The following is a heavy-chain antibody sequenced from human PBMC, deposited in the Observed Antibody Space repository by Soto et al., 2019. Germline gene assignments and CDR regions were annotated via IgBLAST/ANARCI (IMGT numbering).Heavy chain of an antibody. V-gene: IGHV4-30-4*01. CDR2: IYYTGTI. Sequence: SETLSLTCTVSGDSIKSADYLWTWIRQPPGEGLEYIGYIYYTGTISYKPSLQSRAAISLDTSKNQFSLKLTSATATDTAVYYCVRMKTGGSRPVDHWGQGTLVTVSS. CDR3: VRMKTGGSRPVDH. CDR1: GDSIKSADYL. D-gene: IGHD2-15*01. J-gene: IGHJ4*02.